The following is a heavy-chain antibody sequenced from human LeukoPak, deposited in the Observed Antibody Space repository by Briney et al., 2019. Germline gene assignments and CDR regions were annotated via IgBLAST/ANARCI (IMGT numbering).Heavy chain of an antibody. Sequence: SETLSLTCTVSGYSISSGYYWGWIRQPPGKGLEWIGSIYHSGSTYYNPSLKSRVTISVDTSKNQFSLKLSSVTAADTAVYYCARRSRGTRFDPWGQGTLVTVSS. CDR3: ARRSRGTRFDP. V-gene: IGHV4-38-2*02. CDR1: GYSISSGYY. CDR2: IYHSGST. D-gene: IGHD3-10*01. J-gene: IGHJ5*02.